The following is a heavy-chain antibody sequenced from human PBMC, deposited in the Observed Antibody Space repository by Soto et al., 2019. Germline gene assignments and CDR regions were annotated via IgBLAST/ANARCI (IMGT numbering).Heavy chain of an antibody. CDR2: IYYSGST. CDR1: GGSISSSSYY. V-gene: IGHV4-39*01. Sequence: QLQLQESGPGLVKPSETLSLTCTVSGGSISSSSYYWGWIRQPPGKGLEWIGSIYYSGSTYYNPSLKSRVTISVDTPKTQFSLQLSSSTAAASAVYYCARLDSYYDFWSGYADPWGQGTLVTVSS. CDR3: ARLDSYYDFWSGYADP. D-gene: IGHD3-3*01. J-gene: IGHJ5*02.